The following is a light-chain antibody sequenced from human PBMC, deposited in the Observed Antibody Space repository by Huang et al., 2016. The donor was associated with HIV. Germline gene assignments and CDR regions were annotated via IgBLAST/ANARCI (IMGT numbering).Light chain of an antibody. J-gene: IGKJ4*01. CDR2: DTA. CDR3: QQYDNWPPGLT. CDR1: QNVRSN. Sequence: EIVMTQSPATLSVSPGGGATLSCRASQNVRSNLAWYQQTPGQAPRLLIYDTATRASGVPARFSGSGAGTECTLTISGLQSEDIAVYYCQQYDNWPPGLTFGGGTKVEI. V-gene: IGKV3D-15*01.